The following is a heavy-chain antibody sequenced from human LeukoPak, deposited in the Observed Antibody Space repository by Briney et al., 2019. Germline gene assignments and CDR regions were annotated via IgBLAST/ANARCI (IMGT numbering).Heavy chain of an antibody. Sequence: ASVKVSCKASGYTFTSYGISWVRQAPGQGLEWMGWISAYNGNTNYAQKLQGRVTMTTDTSTSTAYMELRSPRSDDTAVYYCARDARITIFGVVRTDFDYWGQGTLVTVSS. CDR1: GYTFTSYG. V-gene: IGHV1-18*01. J-gene: IGHJ4*02. CDR2: ISAYNGNT. D-gene: IGHD3-3*01. CDR3: ARDARITIFGVVRTDFDY.